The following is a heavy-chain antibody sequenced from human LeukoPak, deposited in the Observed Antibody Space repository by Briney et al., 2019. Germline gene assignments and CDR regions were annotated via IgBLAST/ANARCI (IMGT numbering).Heavy chain of an antibody. Sequence: ASVKDSCKASGYTFTSYGISWVRQAPGQELEWMGWIRAYKSNRNYGQRLQGRLTMTTDTSAITAYMELKSLRSDGTAVYDCARAKRSGWLSFDYWGRGTLVSVSS. J-gene: IGHJ4*02. V-gene: IGHV1-18*01. CDR2: IRAYKSNR. CDR1: GYTFTSYG. D-gene: IGHD6-19*01. CDR3: ARAKRSGWLSFDY.